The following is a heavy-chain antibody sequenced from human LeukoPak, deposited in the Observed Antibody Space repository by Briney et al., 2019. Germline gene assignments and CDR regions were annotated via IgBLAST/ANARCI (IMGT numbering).Heavy chain of an antibody. J-gene: IGHJ4*02. CDR1: GGSVSTYY. D-gene: IGHD2-15*01. V-gene: IGHV4-59*02. CDR3: ASTSGYCSGGNCYSAFDY. CDR2: IYYSGST. Sequence: SETLSLTCTVSGGSVSTYYWNWIRQPPGKGLEWIGYIYYSGSTNYNPSLKSRLTISVDTSNNQFSLKLRSVTAADTAVYYCASTSGYCSGGNCYSAFDYWGQGTLVTVSS.